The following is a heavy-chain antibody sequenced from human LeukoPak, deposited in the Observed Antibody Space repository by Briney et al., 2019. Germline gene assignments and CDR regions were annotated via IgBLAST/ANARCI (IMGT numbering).Heavy chain of an antibody. J-gene: IGHJ4*02. D-gene: IGHD4-23*01. Sequence: SETLSLTCAVYGGSFSGYYWSWIRQPPGKGLEWIGEINHSGGTNYNPSLKSRVTISVDTSKNQFSLKLSSVTAADTAVYYCASLGETTVVTGGDYWGQGTLVTVSS. CDR2: INHSGGT. V-gene: IGHV4-34*01. CDR1: GGSFSGYY. CDR3: ASLGETTVVTGGDY.